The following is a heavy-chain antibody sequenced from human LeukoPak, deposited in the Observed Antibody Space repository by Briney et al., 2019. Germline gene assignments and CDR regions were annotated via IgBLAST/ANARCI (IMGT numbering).Heavy chain of an antibody. CDR2: ISAYNGNT. V-gene: IGHV1-18*01. D-gene: IGHD3-10*01. CDR1: GYTFTSYG. CDR3: ARGIYYYGSGSYGY. Sequence: GASVKVSCKASGYTFTSYGISWVRQAPGQGLEWMGWISAYNGNTNYAQKLQGRVTMTTDTSTSTAYMELSSLRSEDTAVYYCARGIYYYGSGSYGYWGQGTLVTVSS. J-gene: IGHJ4*02.